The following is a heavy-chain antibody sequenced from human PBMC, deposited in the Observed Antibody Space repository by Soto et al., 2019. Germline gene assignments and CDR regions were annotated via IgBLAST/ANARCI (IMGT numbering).Heavy chain of an antibody. Sequence: GGSLRLSCAASGFTFSSYAMSWVRQAPGKGLEWVSAISGSGGSTYYADSVKGRFTISRDNSKNTLYLQMNSLRAEDTAVYYCAKGDYDILTGSSYGMDVWGQGTTVTVSS. CDR2: ISGSGGST. J-gene: IGHJ6*02. D-gene: IGHD3-9*01. CDR1: GFTFSSYA. CDR3: AKGDYDILTGSSYGMDV. V-gene: IGHV3-23*01.